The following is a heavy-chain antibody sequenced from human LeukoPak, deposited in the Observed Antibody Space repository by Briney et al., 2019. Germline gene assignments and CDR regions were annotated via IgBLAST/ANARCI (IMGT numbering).Heavy chain of an antibody. J-gene: IGHJ5*02. Sequence: APVNVSCKASGYTFTGYYMHWVRQAPGQELEGMGWINPKSGGTNYAQKFQGSVTMTRATSISTAYMELSRLRSDDTAVYYCARDRLRIVGVVAATPRWFDLWGQGSLVTVSS. D-gene: IGHD2-15*01. CDR2: INPKSGGT. CDR1: GYTFTGYY. CDR3: ARDRLRIVGVVAATPRWFDL. V-gene: IGHV1-2*02.